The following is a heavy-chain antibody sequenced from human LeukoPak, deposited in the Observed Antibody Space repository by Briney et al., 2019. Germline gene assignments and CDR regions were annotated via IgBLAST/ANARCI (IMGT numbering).Heavy chain of an antibody. J-gene: IGHJ4*02. D-gene: IGHD3-10*01. CDR2: ISAGGGGS. V-gene: IGHV3-23*01. CDR3: AKGGRMVRGVIVTNYYFDY. CDR1: GXSFSSNA. Sequence: PGGSLRLSCSASGXSFSSNAMSWVRQAPGKGLEWVSSISAGGGGSYYADSVQGRFTISRDTSKNTLYLQMNSLRAEDTAVYYCAKGGRMVRGVIVTNYYFDYWGQGTLVTVSS.